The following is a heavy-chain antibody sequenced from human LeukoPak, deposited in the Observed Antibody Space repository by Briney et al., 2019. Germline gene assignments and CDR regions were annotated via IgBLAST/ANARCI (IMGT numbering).Heavy chain of an antibody. Sequence: GSSMKVSCKASGGTFSSYAISWVRQAPGQGLEWMGGIIPIFGTANYAQKFQGRVTITTDESTSTAYMELSSLRSEDTTVYYCATVYLAARPLSDAFDIWGQGTMVTVSS. J-gene: IGHJ3*02. CDR2: IIPIFGTA. V-gene: IGHV1-69*05. CDR1: GGTFSSYA. D-gene: IGHD6-6*01. CDR3: ATVYLAARPLSDAFDI.